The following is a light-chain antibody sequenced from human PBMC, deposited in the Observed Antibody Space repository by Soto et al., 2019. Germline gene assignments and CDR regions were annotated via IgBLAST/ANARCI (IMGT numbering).Light chain of an antibody. V-gene: IGLV2-11*01. CDR3: SSYTSSSTLV. CDR2: DVN. J-gene: IGLJ3*02. Sequence: QSALTQPRSVSGSPGQSVTISCTGTSSDVGGYNYVSWYQQHPGKAPKLMIYDVNKRPSGVPDRFSGSKSGNTASLTISGLQAEDEADYYCSSYTSSSTLVFGGGTQLTVL. CDR1: SSDVGGYNY.